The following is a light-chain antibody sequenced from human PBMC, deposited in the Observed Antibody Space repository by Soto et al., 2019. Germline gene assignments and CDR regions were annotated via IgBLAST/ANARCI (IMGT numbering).Light chain of an antibody. J-gene: IGKJ1*01. CDR3: QQYDSYSRT. Sequence: DIQMTQSPSTLPASVGDRVTITCRASQSISSWLAWYQQKPGQPPKLLIYDASNLESGAPSRFTSSGSGTKFTLTIISLQPDDFATYYCQQYDSYSRTFGQGTKVDIK. CDR1: QSISSW. CDR2: DAS. V-gene: IGKV1-5*01.